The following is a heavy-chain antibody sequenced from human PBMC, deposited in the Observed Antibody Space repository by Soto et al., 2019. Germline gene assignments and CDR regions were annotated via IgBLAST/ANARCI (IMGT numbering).Heavy chain of an antibody. Sequence: QVQLQESGPGLVKPSQTLSLTCTVSGGSISSGGYYWSWIRQHPGKGLEWIGYIYYSGSTHSNPSLKSRFTLTVGPSKKHFSLKVSLVAAAATAGSYRAESVFPWGQGSLVTVSS. CDR2: IYYSGST. J-gene: IGHJ5*02. CDR3: AESVFP. CDR1: GGSISSGGYY. V-gene: IGHV4-31*03.